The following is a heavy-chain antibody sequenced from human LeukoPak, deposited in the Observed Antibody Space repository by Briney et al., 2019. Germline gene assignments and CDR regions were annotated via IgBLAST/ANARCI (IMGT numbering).Heavy chain of an antibody. CDR3: TRDTVGYDFWSGYSAF. CDR1: GFIFGGYA. V-gene: IGHV3-49*04. Sequence: GGSLRLSCTGSGFIFGGYAVSWVRQAPGKGLEWVGFIRAKAYGGTTDFAASVKGRFTISRDDSKSIAYLQMNSLKTEDTAIYYCTRDTVGYDFWSGYSAFWGQGTLVTVSS. CDR2: IRAKAYGGTT. J-gene: IGHJ4*02. D-gene: IGHD3-3*01.